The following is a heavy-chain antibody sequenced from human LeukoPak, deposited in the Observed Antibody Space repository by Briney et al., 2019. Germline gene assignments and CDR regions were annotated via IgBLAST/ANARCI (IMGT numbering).Heavy chain of an antibody. Sequence: PGGSLRLSCAASGFTFSNAWMSWVRQAPGKGLEWVGRIKSKTDGGTTDYAAPVKGRFTISRDDSKNTLYLQMNSLKTEDTAVYYCTTDRRSSIAARTTFVYYYYYMDVWGKGTTVTVSS. J-gene: IGHJ6*03. CDR3: TTDRRSSIAARTTFVYYYYYMDV. D-gene: IGHD6-6*01. CDR1: GFTFSNAW. CDR2: IKSKTDGGTT. V-gene: IGHV3-15*01.